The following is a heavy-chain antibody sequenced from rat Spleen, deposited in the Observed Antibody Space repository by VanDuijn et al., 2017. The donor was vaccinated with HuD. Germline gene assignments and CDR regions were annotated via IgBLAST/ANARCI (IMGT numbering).Heavy chain of an antibody. CDR3: ARPNYSSYSYYFDY. CDR1: GFSLTSYS. J-gene: IGHJ2*01. D-gene: IGHD1-8*01. V-gene: IGHV2-6*01. CDR2: ISSGGST. Sequence: QVQLKESGPGLVQPSETLSLTCTVSGFSLTSYSVGWVRQPPGKGLEWIAAISSGGSTYFNSALKSRLSINRDTSKSQVFLKMNSLQTEDTAMYFCARPNYSSYSYYFDYWGQGVMVTVSS.